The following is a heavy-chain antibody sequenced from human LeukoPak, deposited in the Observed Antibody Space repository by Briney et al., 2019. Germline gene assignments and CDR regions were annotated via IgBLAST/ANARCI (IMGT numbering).Heavy chain of an antibody. CDR2: IRYDGSNK. Sequence: GSLRLSCASSGFTFSSYGMHWVRQAPGKGLVGVAFIRYDGSNKYYADSVKGRFTISRDNSKNTLYMQMNSLRAEDTAVYYCAKSVTTMVRGYFDYGGQGTLATVS. CDR3: AKSVTTMVRGYFDY. V-gene: IGHV3-30*02. CDR1: GFTFSSYG. D-gene: IGHD3-10*01. J-gene: IGHJ4*02.